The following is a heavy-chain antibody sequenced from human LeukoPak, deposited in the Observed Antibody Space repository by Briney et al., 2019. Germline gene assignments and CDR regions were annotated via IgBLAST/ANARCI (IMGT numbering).Heavy chain of an antibody. CDR1: GDSVSSNSAA. J-gene: IGHJ4*01. V-gene: IGHV6-1*01. CDR2: TYYRSKWYN. CDR3: ARGWILEWLLSLEYYFDY. Sequence: SQTLSLTCAISGDSVSSNSAAWNWIRQSPSRGLEWLGRTYYRSKWYNDYAVSVKSRITINPDTSKNQFSLQLNSVTPEDTAVYYCARGWILEWLLSLEYYFDYWGHGTLVTVSS. D-gene: IGHD3-3*01.